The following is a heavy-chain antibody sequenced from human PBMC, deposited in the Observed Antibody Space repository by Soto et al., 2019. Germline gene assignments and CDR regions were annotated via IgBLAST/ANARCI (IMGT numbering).Heavy chain of an antibody. D-gene: IGHD4-17*01. V-gene: IGHV1-69*13. CDR3: AREDLSYGDYRPYYYYGMDV. CDR2: IIPIFGTA. J-gene: IGHJ6*02. Sequence: GASVKVSCKASGGTFSSYAISWVRQAPGQGLEWMGGIIPIFGTASYAQKFQGRITITADESTSTVYMELSSLRSEDTAVYYCAREDLSYGDYRPYYYYGMDVWGQGTTVTVSS. CDR1: GGTFSSYA.